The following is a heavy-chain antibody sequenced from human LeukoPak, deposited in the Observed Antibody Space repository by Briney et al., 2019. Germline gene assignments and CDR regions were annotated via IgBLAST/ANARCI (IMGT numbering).Heavy chain of an antibody. V-gene: IGHV4-59*01. CDR1: GGSISSYY. J-gene: IGHJ4*02. Sequence: SETLSLTCTVSGGSISSYYWSWIRQPPGKGLEWIGYIYYSGSTNYNPSLKSRVTISVDTSKNQFSLKLSSVTAADTAVYYCASYWPVQAAFDYWGQGTLVTVSS. D-gene: IGHD2-2*01. CDR3: ASYWPVQAAFDY. CDR2: IYYSGST.